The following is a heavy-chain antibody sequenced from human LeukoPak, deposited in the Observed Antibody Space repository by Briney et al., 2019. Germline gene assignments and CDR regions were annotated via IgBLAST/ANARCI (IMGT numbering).Heavy chain of an antibody. CDR2: IYYSGST. J-gene: IGHJ4*02. CDR3: ARFRSGSTY. CDR1: GGSVSSGSYY. Sequence: PSETLSLTCTVSGGSVSSGSYYWSWIRQPPGKGLEWIGYIYYSGSTYYNPSLKSRVTISVDTSKNQFSLKLSSVTAADTAVYYCARFRSGSTYWGQGTLVTVSS. D-gene: IGHD1-26*01. V-gene: IGHV4-31*03.